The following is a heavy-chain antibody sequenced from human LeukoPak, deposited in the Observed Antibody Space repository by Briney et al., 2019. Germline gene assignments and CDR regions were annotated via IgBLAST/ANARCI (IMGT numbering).Heavy chain of an antibody. D-gene: IGHD3-3*01. J-gene: IGHJ6*03. CDR1: GYTFTSYD. Sequence: ASVKVSCKASGYTFTSYDINWVRQATGQGLEWMGWMNPNSGNTGYAQKFQGRVTMTRNTSISTAYMELSRLRSEDTAVYYCARGPRFLEWLRYYYYYMDVWGKGTTVTVSS. CDR2: MNPNSGNT. CDR3: ARGPRFLEWLRYYYYYMDV. V-gene: IGHV1-8*01.